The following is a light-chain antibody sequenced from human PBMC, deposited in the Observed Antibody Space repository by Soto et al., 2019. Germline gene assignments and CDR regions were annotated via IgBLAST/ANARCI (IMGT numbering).Light chain of an antibody. CDR2: AAS. CDR1: QGISNY. V-gene: IGKV1-27*01. Sequence: DIQMTQSPSSLSASVGDRVTITCRASQGISNYIAWYQQTPGKAPKLLISAASTLQSGVPSRFSGSGSGTDFALTISSLQPEDVTTYSCQKYNSVPLFGPGTKVDIK. CDR3: QKYNSVPL. J-gene: IGKJ3*01.